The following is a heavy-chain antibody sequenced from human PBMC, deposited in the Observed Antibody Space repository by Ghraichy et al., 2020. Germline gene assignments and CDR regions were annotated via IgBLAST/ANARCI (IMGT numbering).Heavy chain of an antibody. Sequence: GGSLRLSCAASGFTFSSYEMNWVRQAPGKGLEWVSYISSSGSTIKYADPVKGRFTISRDNAKNSLYLQMNSLRVEDTAVYYCARTKSNVGEYFHHWGQGTLVTVSS. CDR3: ARTKSNVGEYFHH. V-gene: IGHV3-48*03. J-gene: IGHJ1*01. CDR1: GFTFSSYE. CDR2: ISSSGSTI.